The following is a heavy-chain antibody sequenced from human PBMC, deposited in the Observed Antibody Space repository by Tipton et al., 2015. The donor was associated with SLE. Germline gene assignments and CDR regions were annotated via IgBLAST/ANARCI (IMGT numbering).Heavy chain of an antibody. CDR3: ARDFGGSEADYLDY. CDR1: GFTFNRFT. V-gene: IGHV3-21*01. J-gene: IGHJ4*02. CDR2: ITGMSSYM. D-gene: IGHD1-26*01. Sequence: SLRLSCVASGFTFNRFTMHWVRQAPGKGLEWVSSITGMSSYMFYADSVRGRFTISRDNAETSLYLQMTSLRAEDTAVYYCARDFGGSEADYLDYWGQGTVVAVSS.